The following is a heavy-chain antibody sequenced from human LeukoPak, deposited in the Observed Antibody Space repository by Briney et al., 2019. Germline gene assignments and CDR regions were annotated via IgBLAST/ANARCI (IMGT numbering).Heavy chain of an antibody. Sequence: GGSLRLSCEASGFTFSSYWMSWVRQAPGKGLAWVANIKQDGSEKYYVDSVKGRFTISRDNAKNSLYLQMNSLRAEDTAVYYCARDRLSYYYYYMDVWGKGTTVTVSS. V-gene: IGHV3-7*01. CDR2: IKQDGSEK. CDR1: GFTFSSYW. CDR3: ARDRLSYYYYYMDV. J-gene: IGHJ6*03.